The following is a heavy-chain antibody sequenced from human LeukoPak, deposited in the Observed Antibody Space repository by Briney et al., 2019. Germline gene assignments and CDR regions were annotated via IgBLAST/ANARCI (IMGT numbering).Heavy chain of an antibody. CDR2: ISAYNGNT. V-gene: IGHV1-18*01. CDR3: ARDGSSDWGYYYYYYGMDV. D-gene: IGHD6-19*01. CDR1: GYTFTSYA. Sequence: ASVKVSCKASGYTFTSYAMHWVRQAPGQRLEWMGWISAYNGNTNYAQKLQGRVTMTTDTSTSTAYMELRSLRSDDTAVYYCARDGSSDWGYYYYYYGMDVWGQGTTVTVSS. J-gene: IGHJ6*02.